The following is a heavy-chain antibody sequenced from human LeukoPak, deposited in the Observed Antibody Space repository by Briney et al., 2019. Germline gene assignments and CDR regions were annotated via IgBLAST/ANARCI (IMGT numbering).Heavy chain of an antibody. V-gene: IGHV3-11*04. CDR3: ARDDSGSGSGVMDV. Sequence: GGSLRLSCAASGFTFSSYWMSWIRQAPGKGLEWVSYISSSGSTIYYADSVKGRFTISRDNAKNSLYLQMNSLRAEDTAVYYCARDDSGSGSGVMDVWGKGTTVTISS. J-gene: IGHJ6*03. CDR1: GFTFSSYW. CDR2: ISSSGSTI. D-gene: IGHD3-10*01.